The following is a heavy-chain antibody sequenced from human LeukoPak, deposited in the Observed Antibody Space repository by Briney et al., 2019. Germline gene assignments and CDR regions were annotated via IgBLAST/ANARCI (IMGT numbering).Heavy chain of an antibody. V-gene: IGHV1-2*02. D-gene: IGHD3-22*01. CDR1: GYTFTGYY. Sequence: ASVKVSCKASGYTFTGYYMHWVRQAPGQGLEWMGWINPNSGGTNYAQKFQGGVTMTRDTSISTAYMELSRLRSDNTAVYYCARVDSSGYYFPGLFDYWGQGTLVTVSS. CDR2: INPNSGGT. CDR3: ARVDSSGYYFPGLFDY. J-gene: IGHJ4*02.